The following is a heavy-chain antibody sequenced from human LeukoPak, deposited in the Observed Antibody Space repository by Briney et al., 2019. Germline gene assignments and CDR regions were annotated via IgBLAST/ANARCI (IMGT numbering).Heavy chain of an antibody. V-gene: IGHV4-4*07. D-gene: IGHD2-2*01. J-gene: IGHJ6*02. CDR3: ARDGVPAAYYYYYGMDV. CDR2: IYTSGST. Sequence: SETLSLTCTVSGGSISSYYWSWIRQPAGKGLEWIGRIYTSGSTNYNPSLKSRVTMSVDTSKNQFSLKLSSVTAADTAVYYCARDGVPAAYYYYYGMDVWGQGTTVTVSS. CDR1: GGSISSYY.